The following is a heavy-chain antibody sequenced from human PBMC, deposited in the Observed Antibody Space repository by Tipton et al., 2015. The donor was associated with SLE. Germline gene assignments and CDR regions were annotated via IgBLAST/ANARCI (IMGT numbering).Heavy chain of an antibody. CDR1: GFTFSSYS. CDR2: ISSSSSYI. Sequence: SLRLSCAASGFTFSSYSMNWVRQAPGKGLEWVSSISSSSSYIYYADSVKGRFTISRDNAKNSLYLQMNSLRAEDTAVYYCARAMGTHYYYYGMDVWGQGTTVTVSS. CDR3: ARAMGTHYYYYGMDV. V-gene: IGHV3-21*01. D-gene: IGHD7-27*01. J-gene: IGHJ6*02.